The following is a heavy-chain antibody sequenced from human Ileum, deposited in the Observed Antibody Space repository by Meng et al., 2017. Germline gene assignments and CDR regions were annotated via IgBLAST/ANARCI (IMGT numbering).Heavy chain of an antibody. CDR2: IYYDGNT. Sequence: QVQLQESGPGLVKPSQTLSLTCTVSGDSLTGVNFQWSWIRQSPGKGPEYIGYIYYDGNTYYNPSLKSRLIISIDTSRNEFSLRLNSVTAADTAVYYCAREFYVDTAMVIDSWGQGTLVTVSS. D-gene: IGHD5-18*01. V-gene: IGHV4-30-4*01. J-gene: IGHJ4*02. CDR1: GDSLTGVNFQ. CDR3: AREFYVDTAMVIDS.